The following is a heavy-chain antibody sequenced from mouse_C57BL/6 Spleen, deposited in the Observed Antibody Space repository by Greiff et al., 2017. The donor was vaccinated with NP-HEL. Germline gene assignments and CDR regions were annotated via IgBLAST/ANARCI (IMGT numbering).Heavy chain of an antibody. D-gene: IGHD1-1*01. J-gene: IGHJ2*01. V-gene: IGHV1-64*01. CDR2: IHPNSGST. CDR1: GYTFTSYW. Sequence: VQLQQPGAELVKPGASVKLSCKASGYTFTSYWMHWVKQRPGQGLEWIGMIHPNSGSTNYNEKFKSKATLTVDKSSSTAYMQLSSLTSEDSAVYYCARSSIITTVVGRDYWGQGTTLTVSS. CDR3: ARSSIITTVVGRDY.